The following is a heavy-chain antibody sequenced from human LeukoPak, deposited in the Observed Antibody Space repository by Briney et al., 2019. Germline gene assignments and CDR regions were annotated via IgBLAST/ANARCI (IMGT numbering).Heavy chain of an antibody. J-gene: IGHJ4*02. Sequence: GRSLRLSCAASGFTFRNYAMYWVRQAPGRGLEWAAVVSFDGNTTFYSDSVKGRFAITRDNSKNTLYLEMNSLRPEDTAVYYCARFRAATTRFDYWGQGTLVTVSS. CDR3: ARFRAATTRFDY. D-gene: IGHD1/OR15-1a*01. V-gene: IGHV3-30*09. CDR2: VSFDGNTT. CDR1: GFTFRNYA.